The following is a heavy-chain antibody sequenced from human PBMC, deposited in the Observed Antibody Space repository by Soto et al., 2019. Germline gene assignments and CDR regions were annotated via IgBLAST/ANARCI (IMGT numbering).Heavy chain of an antibody. D-gene: IGHD6-19*01. V-gene: IGHV3-48*02. J-gene: IGHJ6*02. Sequence: EVQLVESGGGLVQPGGSLRLSCAASGFTFSSYSMNWVRQAPGKGLEWVSYISSSSSTIYYADSVKGRFTISRDNAKNSLYLQMNSLRDEDTAVYYCAREEGTVAGYSYYGMDVWGQGTTVTVSS. CDR2: ISSSSSTI. CDR1: GFTFSSYS. CDR3: AREEGTVAGYSYYGMDV.